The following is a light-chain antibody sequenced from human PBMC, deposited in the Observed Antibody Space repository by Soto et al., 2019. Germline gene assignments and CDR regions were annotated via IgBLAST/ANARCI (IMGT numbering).Light chain of an antibody. CDR1: QRISGY. J-gene: IGKJ1*01. CDR2: AAS. Sequence: DIQMTQSPSFLSASVGDRVTITCRSSQRISGYLNWYQHKPGRDPNLLIYAASNLQIGVPSRFSGSGSGTDFTLTVSSLQPEDFATYYCQQSYSFPLTFGQGTKVDLK. V-gene: IGKV1-39*01. CDR3: QQSYSFPLT.